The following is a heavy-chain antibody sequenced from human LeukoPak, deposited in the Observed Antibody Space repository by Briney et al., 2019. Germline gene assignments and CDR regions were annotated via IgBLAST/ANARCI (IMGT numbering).Heavy chain of an antibody. CDR2: TYYRSKWYN. V-gene: IGHV6-1*01. CDR1: GDSVSSNSAA. Sequence: PSQTLSLTCAISGDSVSSNSAAWNWIRQSPSRGLEWLGRTYYRSKWYNDYAVSVKSRITINPGTSKNQFSLQLNSVTPEDTAVYYCARDHVDTAMVADAFDIWGQGTMVTVSS. J-gene: IGHJ3*02. D-gene: IGHD5-18*01. CDR3: ARDHVDTAMVADAFDI.